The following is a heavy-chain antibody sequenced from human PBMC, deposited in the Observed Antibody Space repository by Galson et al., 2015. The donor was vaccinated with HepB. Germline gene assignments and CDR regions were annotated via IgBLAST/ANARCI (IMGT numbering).Heavy chain of an antibody. V-gene: IGHV5-10-1*01. Sequence: QSGAEVKKPGESLRISCKGSGYSFTSYWISWVRQMPGKGLEWMGRIDPSDSYTNYSPSFQGHVTISADKSVSTAYLQWSSLKASDTAMYYCARHEYLHLEGIAGPKHWGQGTLVTVSS. J-gene: IGHJ1*01. CDR3: ARHEYLHLEGIAGPKH. CDR2: IDPSDSYT. D-gene: IGHD6-13*01. CDR1: GYSFTSYW.